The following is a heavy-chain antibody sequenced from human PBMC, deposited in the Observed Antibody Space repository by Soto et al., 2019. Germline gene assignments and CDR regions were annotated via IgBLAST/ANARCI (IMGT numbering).Heavy chain of an antibody. Sequence: RASVKVSCKASGGTFSSYAISWVRQAPGQGLEWMGGIIPIFGTANYAQKFQGRVTITADESTSTAYMELSSLRSEDTAVYYCARGGLMATTFDYWGQGTLVTVSS. CDR2: IIPIFGTA. D-gene: IGHD1-1*01. CDR1: GGTFSSYA. J-gene: IGHJ4*02. CDR3: ARGGLMATTFDY. V-gene: IGHV1-69*13.